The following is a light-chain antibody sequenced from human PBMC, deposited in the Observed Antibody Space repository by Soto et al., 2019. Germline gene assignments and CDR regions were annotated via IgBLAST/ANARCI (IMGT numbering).Light chain of an antibody. CDR3: SSYAGSNNV. CDR2: EVS. V-gene: IGLV2-8*01. J-gene: IGLJ1*01. Sequence: QSALTQPPSASGSPGQSVTISCTGTSSDVGGYNYVSWYQQHPGKAPKLMIYEVSKQPSGVPDRFSGSKSGNTASLTVSGLQAEDEADYYCSSYAGSNNVFGTGTKLTVL. CDR1: SSDVGGYNY.